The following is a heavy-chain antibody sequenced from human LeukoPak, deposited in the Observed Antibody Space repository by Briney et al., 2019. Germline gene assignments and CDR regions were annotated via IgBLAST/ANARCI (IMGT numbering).Heavy chain of an antibody. CDR2: IYWDDDR. Sequence: SGPTLVNPTQTLTLTCTFSGFSLNTRGVGVGWIRQPPGRALEWLALIYWDDDRRYSPSLKSRLTITKDTSKNQVVLTMTNMDPVNTATYFCAHRKNYYDSSVFDNWGQGTLVTASS. CDR3: AHRKNYYDSSVFDN. CDR1: GFSLNTRGVG. D-gene: IGHD3-22*01. V-gene: IGHV2-5*02. J-gene: IGHJ4*02.